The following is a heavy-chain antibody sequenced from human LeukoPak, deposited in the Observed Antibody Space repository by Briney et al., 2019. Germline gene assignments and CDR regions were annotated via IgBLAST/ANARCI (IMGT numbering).Heavy chain of an antibody. CDR2: INPNSGGT. CDR1: GYTFTGYY. V-gene: IGHV1-2*02. CDR3: ATGANDRNYAY. D-gene: IGHD4-11*01. J-gene: IGHJ4*02. Sequence: ASVKVSCKASGYTFTGYYMHWVRQAPGQGLEWMGWINPNSGGTNYAQKFQGRVTMTRDTSISTAYMELSSLTSGDTAVYYCATGANDRNYAYWGQGTLVTVSS.